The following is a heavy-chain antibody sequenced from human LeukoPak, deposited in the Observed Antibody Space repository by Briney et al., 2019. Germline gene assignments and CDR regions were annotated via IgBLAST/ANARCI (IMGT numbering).Heavy chain of an antibody. CDR3: ARDRVGATPWPVDY. J-gene: IGHJ4*02. CDR1: GFTFSSYS. D-gene: IGHD1-26*01. CDR2: ISSSSSYI. Sequence: GGSLRLSCAASGFTFSSYSMNWVRQAPGKGLEWVSSISSSSSYIYYADSVKGRFTISRDNAKNSLYLQMNSLRAEDTAVYYCARDRVGATPWPVDYWGQGTLVTVSS. V-gene: IGHV3-21*01.